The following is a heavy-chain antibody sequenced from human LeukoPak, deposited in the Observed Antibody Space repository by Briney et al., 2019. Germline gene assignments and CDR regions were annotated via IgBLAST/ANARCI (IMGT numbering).Heavy chain of an antibody. V-gene: IGHV1-69*06. CDR3: ARGGYSYGYNYYYYYMDV. CDR1: GGTFSSYT. CDR2: IIPIFGTA. D-gene: IGHD5-18*01. Sequence: ASVKVSCKASGGTFSSYTISWVRQAPGQGLEWMGGIIPIFGTANYAQKFQGRVTITADNSTSTAYMELSSLRSEDTAVYYCARGGYSYGYNYYYYYMDVWGKGTTVTVSS. J-gene: IGHJ6*03.